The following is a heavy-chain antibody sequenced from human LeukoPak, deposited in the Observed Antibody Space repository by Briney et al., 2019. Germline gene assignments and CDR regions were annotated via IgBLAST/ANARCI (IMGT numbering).Heavy chain of an antibody. J-gene: IGHJ4*02. CDR2: VGRGGSEK. Sequence: GGSLRLSCAASGFTFSYYWMTWVRQVPGKGLEWVANVGRGGSEKNYVDSVEGRFTISRDNAKKPLDLEMNSLRVEDTALYYCAKVGTWELQRVFENWGQGTLVTVSS. D-gene: IGHD1-26*01. CDR3: AKVGTWELQRVFEN. CDR1: GFTFSYYW. V-gene: IGHV3-7*01.